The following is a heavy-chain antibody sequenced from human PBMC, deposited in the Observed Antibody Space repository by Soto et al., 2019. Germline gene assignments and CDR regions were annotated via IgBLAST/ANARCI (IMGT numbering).Heavy chain of an antibody. CDR1: GYTFTGYY. CDR2: INPNSGGR. CDR3: ARDVGYCSGGSCYRYYYGMDV. J-gene: IGHJ6*02. D-gene: IGHD2-15*01. V-gene: IGHV1-2*02. Sequence: ASVKVSCKASGYTFTGYYMHWVRQAPGQGLEWMGWINPNSGGRNYAQKFQGRVTMTRDTSISTAYMELSRLRSDDTAVYYCARDVGYCSGGSCYRYYYGMDVWGQGTTVTVSS.